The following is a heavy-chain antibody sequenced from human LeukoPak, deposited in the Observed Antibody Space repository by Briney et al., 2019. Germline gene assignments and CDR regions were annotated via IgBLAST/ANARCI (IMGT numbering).Heavy chain of an antibody. CDR2: IKSDGSST. D-gene: IGHD6-13*01. V-gene: IGHV3-74*01. CDR1: GFTFSNYW. CDR3: AKSLYVAAAGTNY. J-gene: IGHJ4*02. Sequence: PGGSLRLSCAASGFTFSNYWMHWVRQAPGKGPVWVSRIKSDGSSTRFADSVQGRFTISRDNGKNTLYLQMNSLRAEDTAVYYCAKSLYVAAAGTNYWGQGTLVTVSS.